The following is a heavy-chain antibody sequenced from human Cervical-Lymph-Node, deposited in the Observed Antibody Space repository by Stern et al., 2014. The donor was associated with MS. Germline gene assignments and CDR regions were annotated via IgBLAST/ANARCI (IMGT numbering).Heavy chain of an antibody. CDR3: ATGAGNNWFDP. J-gene: IGHJ5*02. CDR2: MIRPVRTA. D-gene: IGHD3-10*01. V-gene: IGHV1-69*06. CDR1: GD. Sequence: QVQLVQSGADVKKPAPSVTVSCTASGDIRWLRQAPGHGLGYLRGMIRPVRTAHYTQRFKGRIPTNADKSTNTTYMDQNRMRPDDTAIYYCATGAGNNWFDPWGQGTLVSVSS.